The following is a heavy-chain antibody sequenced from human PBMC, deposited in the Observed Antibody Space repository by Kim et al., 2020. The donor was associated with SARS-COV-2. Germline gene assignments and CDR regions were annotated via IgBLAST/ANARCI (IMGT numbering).Heavy chain of an antibody. V-gene: IGHV4-34*01. Sequence: SETLSLTCAVYGGSFSNYYWSWMRQPPGKGLEWIGEIYHSGNTNYNPSLKSRVTISVDTSKNQVSLKMTSVTAADTAVYYCARHFEYCSSSRCSHGVFGYWGQGTLVTASS. J-gene: IGHJ4*02. D-gene: IGHD2-2*01. CDR3: ARHFEYCSSSRCSHGVFGY. CDR2: IYHSGNT. CDR1: GGSFSNYY.